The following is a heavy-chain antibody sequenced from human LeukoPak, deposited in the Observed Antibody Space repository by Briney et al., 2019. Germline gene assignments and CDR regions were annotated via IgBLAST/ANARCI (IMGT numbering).Heavy chain of an antibody. V-gene: IGHV4-39*01. CDR3: AWGGVFCGGDCYSFDY. D-gene: IGHD2-21*01. Sequence: SETLSLTCTVSGGSISSSSYYWGWIRQPPGKGLEWIGSIYYSGSTYYNPSLKSRVTITVDTSKNQFSLKLSSVTAADTAVYYCAWGGVFCGGDCYSFDYWGQGTLVTVSS. CDR2: IYYSGST. CDR1: GGSISSSSYY. J-gene: IGHJ4*02.